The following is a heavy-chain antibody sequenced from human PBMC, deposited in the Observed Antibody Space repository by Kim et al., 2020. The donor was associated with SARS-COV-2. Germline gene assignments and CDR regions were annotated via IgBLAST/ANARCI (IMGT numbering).Heavy chain of an antibody. V-gene: IGHV3-23*01. J-gene: IGHJ6*02. Sequence: GGSLRLSCAASGFTFSSYAMSWVRQAPGKGLEWVSAISGSGGSTYYADSVKGRFTISRDNSKNTLYLQMNSLRAEDTAVYYCAKDSVSYGGKDPDPYYYYGMDVWGQGTTVTVSS. CDR1: GFTFSSYA. CDR3: AKDSVSYGGKDPDPYYYYGMDV. CDR2: ISGSGGST. D-gene: IGHD4-17*01.